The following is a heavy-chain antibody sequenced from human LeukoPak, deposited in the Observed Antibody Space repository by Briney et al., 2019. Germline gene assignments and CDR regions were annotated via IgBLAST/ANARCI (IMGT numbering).Heavy chain of an antibody. V-gene: IGHV3-30*18. CDR2: ISYDGSNK. J-gene: IGHJ4*02. CDR1: GFTFSSSG. Sequence: GGSLRLSCAASGFTFSSSGMHWVRQAPGKGLEWVAVISYDGSNKHYADSVKGRFTFSRDNSKNTLYLQMNSLRAEDTAVYYCAKEYCSNSVCHSLDYWGQGTLVTVSS. D-gene: IGHD2-8*01. CDR3: AKEYCSNSVCHSLDY.